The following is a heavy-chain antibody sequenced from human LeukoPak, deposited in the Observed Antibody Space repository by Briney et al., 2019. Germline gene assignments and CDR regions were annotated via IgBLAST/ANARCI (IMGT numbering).Heavy chain of an antibody. D-gene: IGHD2-2*01. V-gene: IGHV3-7*01. CDR2: IKQDGSDK. Sequence: GGSLGLSCAASGFTFSTYWMSWVRQAPGKGLEWVANIKQDGSDKFYVDSVKGRFTISRDNAKNSMYLQMNSLRAEDTAVYYCARVLPVASRDYWGQGALVTVSS. CDR3: ARVLPVASRDY. J-gene: IGHJ4*02. CDR1: GFTFSTYW.